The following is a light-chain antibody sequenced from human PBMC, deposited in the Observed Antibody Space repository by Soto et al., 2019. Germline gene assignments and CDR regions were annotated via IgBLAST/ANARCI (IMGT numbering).Light chain of an antibody. CDR2: EVS. CDR3: SSYTSSSTSLYV. V-gene: IGLV2-18*02. Sequence: QSVLTQPPSVSGSPGQSVTISRTGTSSDVGSYNRVSWYQQPPGTATKLMIYEVSNRPSVVPDRFSGSKSGNTASLTISGLQAEDEADYYCSSYTSSSTSLYVFGTGTKVTVL. J-gene: IGLJ1*01. CDR1: SSDVGSYNR.